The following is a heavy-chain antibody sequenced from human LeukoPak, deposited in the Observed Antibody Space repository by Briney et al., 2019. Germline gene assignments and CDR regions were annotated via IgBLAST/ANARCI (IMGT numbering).Heavy chain of an antibody. CDR1: GLSFSGYW. D-gene: IGHD1-26*01. CDR3: VRGGLMGATDY. J-gene: IGHJ4*02. Sequence: PGGSLRLSCAASGLSFSGYWMHWVRQAPGKGLVWISYINGDGSTTNHADFAEGRFTISRDNAKNTLYLQMNSLRVEDTAVYYCVRGGLMGATDYWGQGTLVTVSS. CDR2: INGDGSTT. V-gene: IGHV3-74*01.